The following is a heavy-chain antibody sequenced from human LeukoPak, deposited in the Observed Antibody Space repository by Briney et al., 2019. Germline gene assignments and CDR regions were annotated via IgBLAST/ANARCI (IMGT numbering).Heavy chain of an antibody. CDR2: ISPRSGAT. CDR3: ARDVIMGGSQGWFDP. Sequence: ASVTVSFTASGYSFIDYHIHYVRQAPGQGLECMGWISPRSGATKYYIERFQGRFTMTRDTSISTAYMELSGLTYDDTAMYFCARDVIMGGSQGWFDPWGQGTLVTVSS. J-gene: IGHJ5*02. V-gene: IGHV1-2*02. CDR1: GYSFIDYH. D-gene: IGHD2-8*01.